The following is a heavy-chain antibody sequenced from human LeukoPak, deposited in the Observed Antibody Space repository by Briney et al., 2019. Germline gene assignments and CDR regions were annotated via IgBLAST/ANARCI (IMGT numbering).Heavy chain of an antibody. J-gene: IGHJ4*02. V-gene: IGHV4-39*02. CDR1: GRPISRRSYH. CDR3: AREKAYYDILTGYYPRREVDY. CDR2: IYYSGNT. D-gene: IGHD3-9*01. Sequence: SVTLALTCTVSGRPISRRSYHWGWIPQPPGKGLEWIGCIYYSGNTYYNPSLKSRVTISVDTSKSQFSLKLSSVTAADTAVYYCAREKAYYDILTGYYPRREVDYWGQGTLVTVSS.